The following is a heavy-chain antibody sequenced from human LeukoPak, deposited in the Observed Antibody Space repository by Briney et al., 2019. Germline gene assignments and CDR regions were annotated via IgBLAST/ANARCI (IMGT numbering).Heavy chain of an antibody. D-gene: IGHD3-10*01. CDR2: IRYDGSNK. J-gene: IGHJ4*02. V-gene: IGHV3-30*02. CDR1: GFTFSSYG. Sequence: GGSLRLSCAASGFTFSSYGMHWVRQAPGKGLEWVAFIRYDGSNKYYADSVKGRFTISRDNSKNTLYLQMNSLRAEDTAVYYCAKDRSAMVRGVIIDYWGQGTLVTVSS. CDR3: AKDRSAMVRGVIIDY.